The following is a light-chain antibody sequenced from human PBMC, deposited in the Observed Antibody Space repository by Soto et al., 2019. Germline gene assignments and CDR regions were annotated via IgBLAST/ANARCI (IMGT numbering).Light chain of an antibody. J-gene: IGLJ1*01. CDR2: DNN. V-gene: IGLV1-51*01. CDR1: NSSIGNNC. CDR3: GTWDSSLSAGV. Sequence: QAVLTQPPSVSATPGQTVTISCSRSNSSIGNNCVSWYQQLPGTAPKLLIYDNNKRPSEIPDRFSGSKSGTSATLGITGLQTGDEADYYCGTWDSSLSAGVFGTGTKVTVL.